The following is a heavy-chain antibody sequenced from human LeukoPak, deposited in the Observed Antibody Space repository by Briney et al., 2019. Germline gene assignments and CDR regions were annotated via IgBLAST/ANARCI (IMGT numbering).Heavy chain of an antibody. CDR3: ARVSSGWAYYYYYGMDV. D-gene: IGHD6-19*01. J-gene: IGHJ6*02. CDR1: GGSISSSSYY. CDR2: IYYSGST. V-gene: IGHV4-39*07. Sequence: SETLSLTCTVSGGSISSSSYYWGWIRQPPGKGLEWIGSIYYSGSTYYNPSLKSRVTISVDTSKNQFSLKLSSVTAADTAVYYCARVSSGWAYYYYYGMDVWGQGTTVTVSS.